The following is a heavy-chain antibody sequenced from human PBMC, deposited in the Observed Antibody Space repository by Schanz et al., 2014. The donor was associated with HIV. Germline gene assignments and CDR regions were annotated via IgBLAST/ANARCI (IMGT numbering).Heavy chain of an antibody. Sequence: QVQLVQSGAEVKKPGASVKVSCKASGYTFTDYFIHWVRQAPGQGLEWMGIINPSGSSTNYAQKYQGRVTMTRDRSTSTVFMELSSLRSDDTAVYYCARDLGGDFWSAQGGFDPWGQGTLVTVSS. D-gene: IGHD3-3*01. V-gene: IGHV1-46*01. CDR1: GYTFTDYF. CDR3: ARDLGGDFWSAQGGFDP. CDR2: INPSGSST. J-gene: IGHJ5*02.